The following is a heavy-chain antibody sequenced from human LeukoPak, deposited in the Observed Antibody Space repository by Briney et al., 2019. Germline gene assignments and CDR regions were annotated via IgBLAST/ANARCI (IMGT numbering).Heavy chain of an antibody. D-gene: IGHD2-21*02. V-gene: IGHV1-2*02. Sequence: ASANVSCKASGYTFTFYYIHWVRQAPGQGLEWMGWINPNSGGTNYAQKFQGRVTMTRDTSITTAYMELSRLRSDDTAMYYCARTWGLASCAGDCLHDAFDIWGQGTMVTVSS. CDR3: ARTWGLASCAGDCLHDAFDI. CDR1: GYTFTFYY. CDR2: INPNSGGT. J-gene: IGHJ3*02.